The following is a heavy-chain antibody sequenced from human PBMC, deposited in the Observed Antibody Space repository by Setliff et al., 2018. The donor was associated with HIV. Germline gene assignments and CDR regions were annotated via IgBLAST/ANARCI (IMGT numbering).Heavy chain of an antibody. CDR3: AREKYKFGYQVYFFDS. D-gene: IGHD5-12*01. Sequence: PSETLSLTCTVSDGSVSSTGYYWSWLRQHPGKGREWIGNIYYSGSTNYNPSLKSRLTISLDTSNTQFSLKLSSVTAADTAVYFCAREKYKFGYQVYFFDSWGQGTLVTVSS. CDR1: DGSVSSTGYY. CDR2: IYYSGST. V-gene: IGHV4-31*03. J-gene: IGHJ4*02.